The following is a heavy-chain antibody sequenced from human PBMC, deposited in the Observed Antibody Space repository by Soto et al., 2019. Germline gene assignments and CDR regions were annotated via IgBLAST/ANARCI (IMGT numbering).Heavy chain of an antibody. CDR3: ANTGPYDILTYWYFDL. J-gene: IGHJ2*01. CDR2: IYYSGTT. CDR1: GDSISSSSYY. D-gene: IGHD3-9*01. Sequence: QLQLQESGPGLVKPSETLSLTCIVSGDSISSSSYYWVWIRQPPGKGLEWIGSIYYSGTTYYNPSLESRVTISIDTSKNQFSLKVSSLTAADTAVYYCANTGPYDILTYWYFDLWGRGTLVTVSS. V-gene: IGHV4-39*01.